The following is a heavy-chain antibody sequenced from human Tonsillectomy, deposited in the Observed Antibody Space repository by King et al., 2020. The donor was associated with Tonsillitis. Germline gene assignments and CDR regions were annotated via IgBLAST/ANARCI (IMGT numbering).Heavy chain of an antibody. V-gene: IGHV3-23*04. J-gene: IGHJ4*02. CDR2: ISGTGGDT. Sequence: DVQLVESGGDLVQPGGSLRLSCAASGFTFSSFAMSWVRQAPGKGLEWVSTISGTGGDTYYAASVKGRFTLSRDSSKNTLSLQMNSLRAEATAVFYCAKDLPDCSGCYRDFFDYWGQGTLVTVSS. CDR3: AKDLPDCSGCYRDFFDY. D-gene: IGHD6-19*01. CDR1: GFTFSSFA.